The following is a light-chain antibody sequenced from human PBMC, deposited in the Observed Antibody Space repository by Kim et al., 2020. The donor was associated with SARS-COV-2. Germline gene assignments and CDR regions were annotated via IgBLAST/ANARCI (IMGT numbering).Light chain of an antibody. CDR1: QGISSY. CDR3: QQYYSYLIT. J-gene: IGKJ5*01. V-gene: IGKV1-8*01. Sequence: ASTGSRVTITCRASQGISSYLAWYQQKPGKAPKLLIYAASTLQSGVPSRFSGSGSGTDFTLTISCLQSEDFATYYCQQYYSYLITFGQGTRLEIK. CDR2: AAS.